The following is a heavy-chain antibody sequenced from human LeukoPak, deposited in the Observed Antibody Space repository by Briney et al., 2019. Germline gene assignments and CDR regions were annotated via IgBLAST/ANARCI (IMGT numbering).Heavy chain of an antibody. CDR2: TYYRSKWYY. D-gene: IGHD1-26*01. CDR1: GDSVSSNSAA. J-gene: IGHJ3*02. CDR3: ARGGGSYYYAFDI. Sequence: SQTLSLTCAISGDSVSSNSAAWDWLRQSPSRGLEWLGRTYYRSKWYYNYALSVRSRVSINPDTSKNQFSLQLNSVTPEDTAVYYCARGGGSYYYAFDIWGHGTPVTVSS. V-gene: IGHV6-1*01.